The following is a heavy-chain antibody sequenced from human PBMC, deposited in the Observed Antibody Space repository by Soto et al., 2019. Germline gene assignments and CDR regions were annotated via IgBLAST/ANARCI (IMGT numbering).Heavy chain of an antibody. V-gene: IGHV1-69*01. D-gene: IGHD6-13*01. Sequence: QGLEWMGGIIPIFGTANYAQKFQGRVTITADESTSTAYMELSSLRSEDTAVYYCARSLLRIAAAVGYYYYGMDVWGQGTTVTVTS. J-gene: IGHJ6*02. CDR2: IIPIFGTA. CDR3: ARSLLRIAAAVGYYYYGMDV.